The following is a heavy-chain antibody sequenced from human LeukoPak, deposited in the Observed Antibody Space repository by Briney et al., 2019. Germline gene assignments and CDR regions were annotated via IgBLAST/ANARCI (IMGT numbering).Heavy chain of an antibody. V-gene: IGHV1-3*01. J-gene: IGHJ6*02. CDR1: GYTFTNYA. CDR3: ARDRWHCRVNCDSVYALDV. CDR2: INPGNGDT. Sequence: ASVKVSCKGSGYTFTNYAIHWVRQAPGQSLEWLGWINPGNGDTKYSQDFQGRVTINTDTSAAPAYVELNSLTSEDTAVYYCARDRWHCRVNCDSVYALDVWGQGTTVTVSS. D-gene: IGHD2-15*01.